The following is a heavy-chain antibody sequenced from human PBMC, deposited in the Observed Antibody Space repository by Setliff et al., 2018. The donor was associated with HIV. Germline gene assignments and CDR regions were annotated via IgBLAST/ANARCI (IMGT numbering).Heavy chain of an antibody. Sequence: GGSLRLSCVASGFIFSSHNMNWVRQPPGKGLEWVSYISSSGGTRYYADSVKGRFTISRDNSKNTLYLQMNSLRAEDTAVYYCAKGLIIGVADTMVYWGQGTLVTVSS. CDR2: ISSSGGTR. J-gene: IGHJ4*02. CDR1: GFIFSSHN. V-gene: IGHV3-23*01. D-gene: IGHD6-19*01. CDR3: AKGLIIGVADTMVY.